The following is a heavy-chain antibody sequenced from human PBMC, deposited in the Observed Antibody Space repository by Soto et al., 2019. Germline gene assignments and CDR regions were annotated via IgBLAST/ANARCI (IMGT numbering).Heavy chain of an antibody. V-gene: IGHV3-11*01. Sequence: GGSLRLSCAASGFTFSDYYMSWIRQAPGKGLEWVSYISSSGSIIYYADSVKGRFTISRDNAKNSLYLQMNSLRAEDTAVYYCARDLGYYDSYCYFDYWGQGTLVTVSS. CDR2: ISSSGSII. CDR3: ARDLGYYDSYCYFDY. D-gene: IGHD3-22*01. J-gene: IGHJ4*02. CDR1: GFTFSDYY.